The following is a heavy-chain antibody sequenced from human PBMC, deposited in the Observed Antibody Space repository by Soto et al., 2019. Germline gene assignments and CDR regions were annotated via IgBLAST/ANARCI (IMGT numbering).Heavy chain of an antibody. Sequence: YETRSLTCSVSGGSINSYWRSWIRQPAGKGLEWIGRVYSSGTTDYNPSLNSRATMSVETSKNQFSLKLSSVTAADTAVYYCARDIGSFAYGEGYWGQG. CDR2: VYSSGTT. CDR1: GGSINSYW. V-gene: IGHV4-4*07. D-gene: IGHD3-10*01. CDR3: ARDIGSFAYGEGY. J-gene: IGHJ4*02.